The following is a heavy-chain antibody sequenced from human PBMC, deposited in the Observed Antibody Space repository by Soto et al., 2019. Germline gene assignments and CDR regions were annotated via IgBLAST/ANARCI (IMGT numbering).Heavy chain of an antibody. CDR1: GDSISSSTYF. CDR2: IYYSGST. Sequence: PSETLSLTCTVSGDSISSSTYFWGWVRQPPGKGLEWIGSIYYSGSTYYNPSLKSRVTISVDTSKNHFSLKLSSLTAADTAVYYCARHLGEGYFDYWGQGTLVTVSS. CDR3: ARHLGEGYFDY. V-gene: IGHV4-39*01. J-gene: IGHJ4*02.